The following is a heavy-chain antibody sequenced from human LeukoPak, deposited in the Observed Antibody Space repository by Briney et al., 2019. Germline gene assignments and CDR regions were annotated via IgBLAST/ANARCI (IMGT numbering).Heavy chain of an antibody. D-gene: IGHD1-1*01. J-gene: IGHJ3*01. CDR3: ARGPGGAFDF. Sequence: GGSLRLSCAASGFIFSTYSMNWVRQAPGKGLEWVSYISSSSSTIYYADSVKGRFTISRDNAKNSLYLQINTLRAEDTAVYYCARGPGGAFDFWGHGAMVTVSS. CDR1: GFIFSTYS. CDR2: ISSSSSTI. V-gene: IGHV3-48*01.